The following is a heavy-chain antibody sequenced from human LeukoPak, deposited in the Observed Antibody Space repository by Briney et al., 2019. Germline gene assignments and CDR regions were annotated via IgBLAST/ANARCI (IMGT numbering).Heavy chain of an antibody. V-gene: IGHV3-66*01. CDR1: GFTFPTYS. Sequence: GRSLRLSCAASGFTFPTYSMNWVRQAPGKGLEWVSVIYIGGSTYYADSVKGRFTISTDNSNNTIDLQMNSLTAYDTTTQYCPGDYCGGYYSHYWGQGTLVTVSS. CDR2: IYIGGST. J-gene: IGHJ4*02. D-gene: IGHD2-21*01. CDR3: PGDYCGGYYSHY.